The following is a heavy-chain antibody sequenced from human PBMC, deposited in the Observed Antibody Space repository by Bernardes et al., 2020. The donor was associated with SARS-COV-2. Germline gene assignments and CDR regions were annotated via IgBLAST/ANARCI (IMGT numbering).Heavy chain of an antibody. CDR1: GFSFSSYA. V-gene: IGHV3-64*01. Sequence: GGSLRLSCSSSGFSFSSYAMHWVRQAPGKVLEYVSAISSNGGSTYYANSVKGRFTISRDNSKNTLYLQMGSLRAEDMAVYYCARSDSSGYYYSKSVYWGQGTLVTVSS. D-gene: IGHD3-22*01. J-gene: IGHJ4*02. CDR2: ISSNGGST. CDR3: ARSDSSGYYYSKSVY.